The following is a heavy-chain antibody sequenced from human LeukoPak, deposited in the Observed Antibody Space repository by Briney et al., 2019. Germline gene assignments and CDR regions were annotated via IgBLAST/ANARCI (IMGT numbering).Heavy chain of an antibody. J-gene: IGHJ4*02. CDR2: ISYDGSNK. D-gene: IGHD3-22*01. V-gene: IGHV3-30-3*01. CDR1: GFTFSSCA. CDR3: AREPRAPYYYDSSGYLASDFDY. Sequence: GGSLRLSCAASGFTFSSCAMHWVRQAPGKGLEWVAVISYDGSNKYYADSVKGRFTISRDNSKNTLYLQMNSLRAEDTAVYYCAREPRAPYYYDSSGYLASDFDYWGQGTLVTVSS.